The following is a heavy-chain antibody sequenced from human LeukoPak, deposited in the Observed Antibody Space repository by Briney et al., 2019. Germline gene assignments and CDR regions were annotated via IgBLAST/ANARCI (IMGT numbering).Heavy chain of an antibody. CDR3: ARRSSGWSNKHFDY. D-gene: IGHD6-19*01. V-gene: IGHV3-74*01. CDR2: INEDGRIT. J-gene: IGHJ4*02. CDR1: GFTFRTYW. Sequence: PGGSLRLSCAVSGFTFRTYWMHWVRHVPGEGLVWVSRINEDGRITNYADSVKGRFTISRDNSKNTLYLQMNSLRAEDTAVYYCARRSSGWSNKHFDYWGQGTLVTVSS.